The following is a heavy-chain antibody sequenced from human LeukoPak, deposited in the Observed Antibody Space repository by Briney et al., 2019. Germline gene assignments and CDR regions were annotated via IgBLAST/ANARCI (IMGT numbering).Heavy chain of an antibody. J-gene: IGHJ3*01. CDR2: IWHDGSNE. CDR3: AKEYPRSATTGVQTGLFDV. Sequence: GGSLRLSCAASGFTFNNYGMHWVRQAPGKGLEWVAGIWHDGSNEYYADSVKGRFTVSRDNSRNTVFLQMNSLRAEDTAIYHCAKEYPRSATTGVQTGLFDVWGQGTMVTVSS. D-gene: IGHD2-15*01. CDR1: GFTFNNYG. V-gene: IGHV3-33*06.